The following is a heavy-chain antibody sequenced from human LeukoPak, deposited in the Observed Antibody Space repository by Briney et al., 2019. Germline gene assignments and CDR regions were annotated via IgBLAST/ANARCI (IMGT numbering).Heavy chain of an antibody. CDR2: IKQDESEK. CDR1: VFTFSSYW. D-gene: IGHD2-2*01. V-gene: IGHV3-7*01. CDR3: ARAKIEGPAKLDY. Sequence: GGSLRLSCAASVFTFSSYWMSWVRQAPGKGLEWVANIKQDESEKYVDSLKGRFTISRDNAKNSLYLQMNSLRAEDTAVYYCARAKIEGPAKLDYWGQGILVTVSS. J-gene: IGHJ4*02.